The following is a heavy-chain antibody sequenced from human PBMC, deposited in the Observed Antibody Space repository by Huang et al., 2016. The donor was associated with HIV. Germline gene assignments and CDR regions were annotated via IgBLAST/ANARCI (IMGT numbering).Heavy chain of an antibody. CDR2: INSDGSST. D-gene: IGHD3-22*01. CDR3: ARDPRIQSWLNFFDY. CDR1: GFSISSYW. V-gene: IGHV3-74*01. J-gene: IGHJ4*02. Sequence: EVQLVESGGGLVQPGGSLRLSCAASGFSISSYWMHGVRQDPGKGLVWVSRINSDGSSTSYADSVKGRFTISRDNAKNTLYLQMNSLRAEDTAVYYCARDPRIQSWLNFFDYWGQGTLVSVSS.